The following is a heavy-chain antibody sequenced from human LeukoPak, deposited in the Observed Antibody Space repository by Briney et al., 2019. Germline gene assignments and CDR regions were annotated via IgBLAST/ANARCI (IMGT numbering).Heavy chain of an antibody. J-gene: IGHJ4*02. Sequence: SETLSLTCTVSGGFVSSSSYYWGWIRQPPGKGLEWIGSIYYSGTTHYIPSLKSRITISVDTSKNQFSLKLNSVTVADTAVYYCARHGGAAAAIDYWGQGTLVTVSS. CDR3: ARHGGAAAAIDY. D-gene: IGHD6-13*01. V-gene: IGHV4-39*01. CDR2: IYYSGTT. CDR1: GGFVSSSSYY.